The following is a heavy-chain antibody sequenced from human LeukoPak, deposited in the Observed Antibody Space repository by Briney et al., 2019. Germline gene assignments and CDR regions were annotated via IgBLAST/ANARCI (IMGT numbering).Heavy chain of an antibody. CDR1: GFTFSSYG. J-gene: IGHJ4*02. Sequence: GGSLRLSCAASGFTFSSYGMHWVRQAPGEGLEWVAVISYDGSNKYYADSVKGRFTISRDNSKNTLYLQMNSLRAEDTAVYYCAKDRAGEAATDYWGQGTLVTVSS. D-gene: IGHD6-25*01. CDR3: AKDRAGEAATDY. V-gene: IGHV3-30*18. CDR2: ISYDGSNK.